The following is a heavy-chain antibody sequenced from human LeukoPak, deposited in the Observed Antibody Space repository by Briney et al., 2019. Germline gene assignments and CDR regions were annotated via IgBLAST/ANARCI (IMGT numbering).Heavy chain of an antibody. J-gene: IGHJ6*02. V-gene: IGHV4-59*01. D-gene: IGHD3-16*01. CDR2: IHYSGRA. CDR3: VRFGVNYDMDV. Sequence: PSETLSLNCSVSGGSISGYYWTWVRQPPGKGLEWIGQIHYSGRADYNPSLKSRITMSVDTSRNQISLKLSSVTAADTAIYYCVRFGVNYDMDVWGQGTTVTVFS. CDR1: GGSISGYY.